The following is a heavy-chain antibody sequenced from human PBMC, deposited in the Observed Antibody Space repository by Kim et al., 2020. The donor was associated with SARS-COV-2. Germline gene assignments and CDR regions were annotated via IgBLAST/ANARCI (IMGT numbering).Heavy chain of an antibody. V-gene: IGHV3-21*01. CDR2: ISSSSSYI. Sequence: GGSLRLSCAASGFTFSSYSMNWVRQAPGKGLEWVSSISSSSSYIYYADSVKGRFTISRDNAKNSLYLQMNSLRAEDTAVYYCARDRPPWYYYGSGELSSFDPWGQGTLVTVSS. D-gene: IGHD3-10*01. CDR1: GFTFSSYS. CDR3: ARDRPPWYYYGSGELSSFDP. J-gene: IGHJ5*02.